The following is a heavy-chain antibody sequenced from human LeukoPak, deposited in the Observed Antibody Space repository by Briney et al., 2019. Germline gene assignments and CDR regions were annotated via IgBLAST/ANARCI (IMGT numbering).Heavy chain of an antibody. CDR1: GGSIRSSNW. Sequence: GTLPLTRAVSGGSIRSSNWWGWVRQPPGKGLEWIGEIYHSGSTNYNPSLKSRVTIPVDKSKNQFSLKLSSVTAADTAVYYCARASCSSTSCYANPVGWFDPWGQGTLVTVSS. CDR2: IYHSGST. CDR3: ARASCSSTSCYANPVGWFDP. V-gene: IGHV4-4*02. J-gene: IGHJ5*02. D-gene: IGHD2-2*01.